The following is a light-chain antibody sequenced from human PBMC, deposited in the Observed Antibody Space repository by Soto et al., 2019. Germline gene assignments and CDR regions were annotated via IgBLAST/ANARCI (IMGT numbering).Light chain of an antibody. CDR1: QSISSY. V-gene: IGKV1-39*01. CDR2: AAS. Sequence: DIQITHSPSSLSASAVDRVTITFLASQSISSYLNWYQQKPGKAPKLLIYAASSLQSGVPSRFSGSGSGTDFTLTISSLQPEDFATYYCQKSYSTPRKFGQGTKVDIK. J-gene: IGKJ1*01. CDR3: QKSYSTPRK.